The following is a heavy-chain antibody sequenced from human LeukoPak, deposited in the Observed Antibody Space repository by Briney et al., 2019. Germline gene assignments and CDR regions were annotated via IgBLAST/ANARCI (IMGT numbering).Heavy chain of an antibody. CDR3: ARDLGRTSSPYYDSSGYRRSGFDY. CDR2: INHSGST. V-gene: IGHV4-34*01. J-gene: IGHJ4*02. Sequence: SETLSLTCAVYGGSFSGYYWSWIRQPPGKGLEWIGEINHSGSTNYNPSLKSRVTISVDTSKNQFSLKLSSVTAADTAVYYCARDLGRTSSPYYDSSGYRRSGFDYWGQGTLVTVSS. CDR1: GGSFSGYY. D-gene: IGHD3-22*01.